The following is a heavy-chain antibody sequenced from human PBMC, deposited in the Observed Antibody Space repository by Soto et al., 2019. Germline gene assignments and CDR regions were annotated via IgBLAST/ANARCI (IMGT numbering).Heavy chain of an antibody. CDR1: GGSISSSSYY. CDR2: IYYSGST. V-gene: IGHV4-39*01. J-gene: IGHJ4*02. Sequence: QLQLQESGPGLVKPSETLSLTCTVSGGSISSSSYYWGWIRQPPGKGLEWIGSIYYSGSTYYNPSLKSRVTISVDTSKNQFSLKLSSVTAADTAVYYCARRKLREGIFDYWGQGTLVTVSS. D-gene: IGHD3-16*01. CDR3: ARRKLREGIFDY.